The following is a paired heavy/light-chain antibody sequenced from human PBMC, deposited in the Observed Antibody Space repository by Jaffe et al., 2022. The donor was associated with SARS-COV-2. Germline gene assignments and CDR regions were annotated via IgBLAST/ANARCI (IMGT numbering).Light chain of an antibody. CDR1: QSISSW. Sequence: DIQMTQSPSTLSASVGDRVTITCRASQSISSWLAWYQQKPGRAPNLLIYRASSLESGVPSRFSGSGSGTEFTLTISSLQPDDFATYYCQQYNSYPFTFGPGTKVDIK. J-gene: IGKJ3*01. CDR2: RAS. CDR3: QQYNSYPFT. V-gene: IGKV1-5*03.
Heavy chain of an antibody. Sequence: QITLKESGPTLVKPTQTLTLTCTFSGFSLSTSGVGVGWIRQPPGKALEWLALIYRDDDKRYSPSLKSRLTITKDTSKNQVVLTMTNMDPVDTATYYCVRYCSSISCYGDAFDIWGQGTMVTVSS. CDR2: IYRDDDK. V-gene: IGHV2-5*02. CDR3: VRYCSSISCYGDAFDI. D-gene: IGHD2-2*01. CDR1: GFSLSTSGVG. J-gene: IGHJ3*02.